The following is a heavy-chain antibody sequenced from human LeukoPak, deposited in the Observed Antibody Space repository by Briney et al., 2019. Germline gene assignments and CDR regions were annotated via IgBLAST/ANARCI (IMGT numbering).Heavy chain of an antibody. CDR1: GYSFTSYW. CDR3: ARLGGYCSSTSCYGFDP. D-gene: IGHD2-2*01. V-gene: IGHV5-51*01. CDR2: IYPGDSDT. Sequence: GESLKISCKGSGYSFTSYWIGWVRQMPGKGLEWMGIIYPGDSDTRYSPSFQGQVTISADKSIGTAYLQWSSLKASDTAMYYCARLGGYCSSTSCYGFDPWGQGTLVTVSS. J-gene: IGHJ5*02.